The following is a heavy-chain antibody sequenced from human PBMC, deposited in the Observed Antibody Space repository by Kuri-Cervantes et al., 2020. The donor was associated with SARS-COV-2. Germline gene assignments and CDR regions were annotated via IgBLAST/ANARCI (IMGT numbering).Heavy chain of an antibody. V-gene: IGHV3-30*03. CDR1: GFTFSSYG. Sequence: LSLTCAASGFTFSSYGMHWVRQAPGKGLEWVAVISYDGSNKYYADSVKGRFTISRDNTKNSLYLQMNSLRAEDTAEYYCARVEGISLDYWGQGTLVTVSS. J-gene: IGHJ4*02. D-gene: IGHD3-3*01. CDR2: ISYDGSNK. CDR3: ARVEGISLDY.